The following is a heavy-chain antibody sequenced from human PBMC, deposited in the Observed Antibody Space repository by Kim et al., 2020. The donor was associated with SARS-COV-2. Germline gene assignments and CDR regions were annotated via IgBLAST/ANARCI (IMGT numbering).Heavy chain of an antibody. D-gene: IGHD6-19*01. J-gene: IGHJ4*02. CDR3: ATRPGQWLVE. CDR2: TSSSGTST. Sequence: GGSLRLSCAGSGFTFSNYYLSWIRQAPGKGLEWISYTSSSGTSTNYADSVRGRFTISRDNAKNSLYLQMNSLRVEDTAVYYCATRPGQWLVEWSQGTLVTVSS. V-gene: IGHV3-11*03. CDR1: GFTFSNYY.